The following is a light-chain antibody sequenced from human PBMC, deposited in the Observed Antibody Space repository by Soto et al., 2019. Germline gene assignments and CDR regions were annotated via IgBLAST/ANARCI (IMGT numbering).Light chain of an antibody. J-gene: IGKJ4*01. CDR2: DAS. CDR3: QHRSSWPLT. Sequence: ELVLTQSPATLSLSPAERATPSCRASQSVSSYLVWYQQKPGQAPRLLIYDASTRATGIPARFSGSGSGTDFTLTISSLEPEDFAVYYCQHRSSWPLTFGGGTKVDIK. CDR1: QSVSSY. V-gene: IGKV3-11*01.